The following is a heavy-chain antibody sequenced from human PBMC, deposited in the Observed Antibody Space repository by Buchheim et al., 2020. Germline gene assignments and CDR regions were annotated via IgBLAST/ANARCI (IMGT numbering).Heavy chain of an antibody. J-gene: IGHJ6*02. CDR1: GFTFSSYG. CDR2: ISYDGSNK. D-gene: IGHD3-9*01. Sequence: QVQLVESGGGVVQPGRSLRLSCAASGFTFSSYGMHWVRQAPGKGLEWVAVISYDGSNKYYADSVKGRFTISRDNSKNTLYLQMNSLRAKDTAVYYCAKGFKDILTGYIYYYYYGMDVWGQGTT. V-gene: IGHV3-30*18. CDR3: AKGFKDILTGYIYYYYYGMDV.